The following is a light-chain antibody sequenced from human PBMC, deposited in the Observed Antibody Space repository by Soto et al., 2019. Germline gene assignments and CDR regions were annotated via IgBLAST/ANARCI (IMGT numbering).Light chain of an antibody. CDR2: AAS. J-gene: IGKJ4*01. Sequence: IQLTQSPSSLSASVGDRVTITCRASQGISSYLVWYQQKAGKAPKLLIYAASTLQSGVPSRFSGSGSGTDFTLTISSLQPEDFATYYCQQLNSVPLTGGGGTKVEIK. CDR3: QQLNSVPLT. V-gene: IGKV1-9*01. CDR1: QGISSY.